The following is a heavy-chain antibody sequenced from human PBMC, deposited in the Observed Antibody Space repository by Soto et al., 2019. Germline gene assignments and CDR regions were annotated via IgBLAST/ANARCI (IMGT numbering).Heavy chain of an antibody. CDR3: ASYRRAFYFDH. J-gene: IGHJ4*02. CDR2: VFYGGT. V-gene: IGHV4-59*01. CDR1: GRSMSSDC. Sequence: SETLSLTXSVSGRSMSSDCWSWIWQSPDRGLGWLGYVFYGGTDYNPSLEARITMSVETSKSESSLSLSSESAAEKAVYYCASYRRAFYFDHWGQGTTVTVSS. D-gene: IGHD4-4*01.